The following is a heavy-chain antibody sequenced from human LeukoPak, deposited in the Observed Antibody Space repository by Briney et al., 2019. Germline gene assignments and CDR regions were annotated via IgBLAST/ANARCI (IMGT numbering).Heavy chain of an antibody. D-gene: IGHD6-6*01. Sequence: PGGSLRLSCAASGFTFSSYGMHWVRQAPGKGLEWVAVISYDGSNKYYADSVKGRFTISRDNSKNTLYLQMNSLRAEDTAVYYCAKGQAERVAARADYWGQGTLVTVSS. V-gene: IGHV3-30*18. CDR1: GFTFSSYG. CDR3: AKGQAERVAARADY. CDR2: ISYDGSNK. J-gene: IGHJ4*02.